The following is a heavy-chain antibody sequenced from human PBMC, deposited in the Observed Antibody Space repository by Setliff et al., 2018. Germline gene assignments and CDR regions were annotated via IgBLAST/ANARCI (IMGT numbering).Heavy chain of an antibody. V-gene: IGHV4-34*01. CDR3: ARADYYGSGSYLAGSDY. CDR2: INHSGST. D-gene: IGHD3-10*01. CDR1: GGSFSGYY. Sequence: SETLSLTCAVYGGSFSGYYWSWIRQPPGKGLEWIGEINHSGSTNYNPSLKSRVTISVDKSKNQFSLKLSSVTAADTAVYYCARADYYGSGSYLAGSDYWGQGTLVTVSS. J-gene: IGHJ4*02.